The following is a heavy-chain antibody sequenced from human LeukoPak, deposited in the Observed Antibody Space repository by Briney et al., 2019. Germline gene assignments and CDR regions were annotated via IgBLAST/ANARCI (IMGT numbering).Heavy chain of an antibody. J-gene: IGHJ2*01. D-gene: IGHD6-19*01. CDR2: IRSSSSDI. CDR1: GFTFSDYH. V-gene: IGHV3-11*03. CDR3: ARAIAVSPWYFDL. Sequence: PGGSLRLSCAASGFTFSDYHMSLIRQAPGKGLEWVSYIRSSSSDINYADSVRGRFTISRDNAKNSLYLQMNSLRAEDTAVYYCARAIAVSPWYFDLWGRGTLVTVSS.